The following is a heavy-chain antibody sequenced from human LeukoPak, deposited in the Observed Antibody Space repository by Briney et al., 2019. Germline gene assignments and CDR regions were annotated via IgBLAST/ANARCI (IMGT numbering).Heavy chain of an antibody. CDR3: ARYYCPGDACNSFDS. CDR1: GGSISGYY. CDR2: IHYAGST. V-gene: IGHV4-59*01. J-gene: IGHJ4*02. Sequence: SETLSLTCTVSGGSISGYYWSWIRQSPGKGLEWIGYIHYAGSTNQNPSLKSRATILVDTSKNQFSLKVTSVTAADTAVYFCARYYCPGDACNSFDSWGQGTLVTVSS. D-gene: IGHD2-8*02.